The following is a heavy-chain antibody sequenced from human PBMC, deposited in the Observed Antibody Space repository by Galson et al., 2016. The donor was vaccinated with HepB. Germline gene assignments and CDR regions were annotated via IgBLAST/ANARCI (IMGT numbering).Heavy chain of an antibody. CDR3: ARDWDITTVTTDWFDP. J-gene: IGHJ5*02. CDR1: GYTFSSYA. CDR2: ISTYNRYT. V-gene: IGHV1-18*01. Sequence: SVKVSCKASGYTFSSYAISWVRQAPGQGLEWMGWISTYNRYTKYAQKFQGRVSMTTDTSTSTAYMELRSLRSDDTAVYYCARDWDITTVTTDWFDPWGQGTLVTVSS. D-gene: IGHD4-11*01.